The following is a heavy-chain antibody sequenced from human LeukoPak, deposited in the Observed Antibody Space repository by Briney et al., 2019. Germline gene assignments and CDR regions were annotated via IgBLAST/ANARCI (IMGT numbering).Heavy chain of an antibody. D-gene: IGHD2-2*02. J-gene: IGHJ4*02. Sequence: SETLSLTCAVYGGSFSGYYWSWIRQPPGKGLEWIGEINHSGSTNYNPSLKSRVTISVDTSKNQFSLKLSSVTAADTAVYYCARVLTGYCSSTSCYRASVLDYWGQGTLVTVSS. V-gene: IGHV4-34*01. CDR3: ARVLTGYCSSTSCYRASVLDY. CDR1: GGSFSGYY. CDR2: INHSGST.